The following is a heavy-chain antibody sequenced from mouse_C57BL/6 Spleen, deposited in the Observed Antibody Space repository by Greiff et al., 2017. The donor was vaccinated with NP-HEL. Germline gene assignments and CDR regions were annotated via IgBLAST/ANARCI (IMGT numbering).Heavy chain of an antibody. Sequence: QVQLQQPGAELVKPGASVKMSCKASGYTFTSYWITWVKQRPGQGLEWIGDIYPGSGSTNYNEKFKSKATLTVDTSSSTAYMQLSSLTSEDSAVYYCARSQTAQATFAWFAYWGKGTLVTVSA. D-gene: IGHD3-2*02. V-gene: IGHV1-55*01. CDR3: ARSQTAQATFAWFAY. CDR2: IYPGSGST. CDR1: GYTFTSYW. J-gene: IGHJ3*01.